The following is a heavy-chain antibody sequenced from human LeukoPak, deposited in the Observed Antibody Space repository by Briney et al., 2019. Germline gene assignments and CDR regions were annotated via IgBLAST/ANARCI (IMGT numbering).Heavy chain of an antibody. CDR1: GFTFSGSA. CDR2: IRSKDNSYAT. V-gene: IGHV3-73*01. CDR3: TRRGDGYSFDY. Sequence: GGSLRLSCAASGFTFSGSAMHWVRQASGNGLEWVGRIRSKDNSYATAYAASVKGRFTISRDDSKNTAYLQMNSLKTEDTAVYYCTRRGDGYSFDYWGQGTLVTVSS. D-gene: IGHD5-24*01. J-gene: IGHJ4*02.